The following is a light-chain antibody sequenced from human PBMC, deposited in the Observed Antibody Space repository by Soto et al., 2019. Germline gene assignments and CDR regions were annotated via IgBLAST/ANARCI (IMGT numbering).Light chain of an antibody. J-gene: IGLJ2*01. CDR3: GTWDSSLSASVV. Sequence: QSVLTQPPSVSAAPGQEVTISCSGSSSNIGNNYVSWYQQLPGTAPKLLIYDNNKRPSGIPDRFSGSKSGTSATLGITGLQTGDEADYYCGTWDSSLSASVVFGGGTQLTVL. CDR2: DNN. CDR1: SSNIGNNY. V-gene: IGLV1-51*01.